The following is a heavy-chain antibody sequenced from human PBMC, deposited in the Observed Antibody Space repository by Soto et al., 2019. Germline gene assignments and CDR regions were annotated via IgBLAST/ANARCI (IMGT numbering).Heavy chain of an antibody. CDR2: TIPIFGTA. V-gene: IGHV1-69*06. CDR1: GGTFSSYA. Sequence: QVQLVQSGAEVKKPGSSVKVSCKASGGTFSSYAISWVRQAPGQGLEWMGGTIPIFGTANYAQKFQGRVPNTADKSTSTAYMGLSSLSSEDTDVYYFESGEYSSSSVYYSYGMDVWGQGPTVTVSS. D-gene: IGHD6-6*01. J-gene: IGHJ6*02. CDR3: ESGEYSSSSVYYSYGMDV.